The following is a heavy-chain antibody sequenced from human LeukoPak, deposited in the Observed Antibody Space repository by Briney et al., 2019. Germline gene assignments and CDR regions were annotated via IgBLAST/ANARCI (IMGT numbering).Heavy chain of an antibody. CDR1: GYTFTGYY. V-gene: IGHV1-2*02. CDR2: INPNSGGT. J-gene: IGHJ4*02. Sequence: GASVKVSCKASGYTFTGYYMHWVRQAPGQGLEWMGWINPNSGGTNYAQKFQGRVTMTRDTSISTAYMELSRLRSDDTAVYYCARDDGEYGGNLVYWGQGTLVTVSS. D-gene: IGHD4-23*01. CDR3: ARDDGEYGGNLVY.